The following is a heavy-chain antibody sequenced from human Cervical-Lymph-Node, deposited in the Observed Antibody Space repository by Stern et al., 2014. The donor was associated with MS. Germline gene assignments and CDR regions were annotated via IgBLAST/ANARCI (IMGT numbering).Heavy chain of an antibody. CDR1: GFTFNKYA. CDR3: AKQYFDSSGYSYYYGMDV. Sequence: EMQLVESGGDLVQPGGSLRLSCAASGFTFNKYAINWVRQAPGKGLEWVSTIRGSGSSIYYADSVKGRFTISRDNSENTLYLQMHSLRAEDTAIYYCAKQYFDSSGYSYYYGMDVWGQGTTVTVSS. J-gene: IGHJ6*02. D-gene: IGHD3-22*01. CDR2: IRGSGSSI. V-gene: IGHV3-23*04.